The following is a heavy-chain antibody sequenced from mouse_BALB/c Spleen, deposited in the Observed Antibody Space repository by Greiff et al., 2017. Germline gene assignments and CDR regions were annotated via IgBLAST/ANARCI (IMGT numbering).Heavy chain of an antibody. V-gene: IGHV14-4*02. CDR3: NADYYRYAWFAY. Sequence: VQLQQSGAELVRPGASVKLSCTASGFNIKDYYMHWVKQRPEQGLEWIGWIDPESGDTEYAPKFHGKATMTADTSSNTASLQLSSLTTEDTAVYDCNADYYRYAWFAYWGQGTLVTVSA. CDR1: GFNIKDYY. D-gene: IGHD2-14*01. CDR2: IDPESGDT. J-gene: IGHJ3*01.